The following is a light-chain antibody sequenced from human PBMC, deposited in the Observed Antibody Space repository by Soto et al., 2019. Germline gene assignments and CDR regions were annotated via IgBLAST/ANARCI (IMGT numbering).Light chain of an antibody. CDR2: AAS. Sequence: DIQMTQSPSSLSASVGDRVTITCRASQSITIYLNWYQQKPGEAPRLLIFAASTLQNGVRSRFSGSGSGTDFTLTISSLQPEDFATYYCQQSYSDFWTFGQGTKVEI. V-gene: IGKV1-39*01. CDR1: QSITIY. CDR3: QQSYSDFWT. J-gene: IGKJ1*01.